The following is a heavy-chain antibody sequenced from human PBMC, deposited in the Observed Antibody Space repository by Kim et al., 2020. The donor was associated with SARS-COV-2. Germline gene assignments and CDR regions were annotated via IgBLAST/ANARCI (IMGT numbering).Heavy chain of an antibody. CDR1: GGSISSGSYY. D-gene: IGHD3-3*01. Sequence: SETLSLTCTVSGGSISSGSYYWSWIRQPAGKGLEWIGRIYTSGSTNYNPSLKSRVTISVDTSKNKFSLKLSSVTAADTAVYYCARGASGSLVAYFDYWGQGTLVTVSS. CDR3: ARGASGSLVAYFDY. CDR2: IYTSGST. J-gene: IGHJ4*02. V-gene: IGHV4-61*02.